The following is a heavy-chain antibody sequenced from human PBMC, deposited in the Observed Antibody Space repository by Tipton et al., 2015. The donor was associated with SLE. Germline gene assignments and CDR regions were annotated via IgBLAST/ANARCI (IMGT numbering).Heavy chain of an antibody. Sequence: QLVQSGPEVKKPGASVKVSCKASGYTFTSYGISWVRQAPGQGLEWMGRINPNSGGTNYAQRFRGRVTMTRDTSITTAYMELTSLRSDDTAVYYCARVGDNYDFWSGFYHWGQGSLVTVSS. CDR1: GYTFTSYG. V-gene: IGHV1-2*06. CDR3: ARVGDNYDFWSGFYH. CDR2: INPNSGGT. J-gene: IGHJ4*02. D-gene: IGHD3-3*01.